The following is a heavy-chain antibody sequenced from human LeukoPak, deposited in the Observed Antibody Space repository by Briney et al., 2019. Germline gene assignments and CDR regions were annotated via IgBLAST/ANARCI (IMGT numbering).Heavy chain of an antibody. CDR2: IYSGGST. V-gene: IGHV3-53*01. J-gene: IGHJ4*02. CDR1: GFTVSSNY. Sequence: GGSLRLSCAASGFTVSSNYMSWVRQAPGKGLEWVSVIYSGGSTYYADSVKGRFTISRDNSKNTLYLQMNSLRAEDTAVYYCARGRSTWHLDYWGQGTLVTVSS. D-gene: IGHD1-26*01. CDR3: ARGRSTWHLDY.